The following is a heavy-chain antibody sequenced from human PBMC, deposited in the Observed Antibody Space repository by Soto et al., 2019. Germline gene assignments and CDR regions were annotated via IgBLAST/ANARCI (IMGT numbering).Heavy chain of an antibody. CDR1: GFTFSYYG. CDR2: ISNDGKNE. J-gene: IGHJ4*02. CDR3: AKDTGRGSADYYFDY. V-gene: IGHV3-30*18. D-gene: IGHD4-17*01. Sequence: GGSLRLSCAASGFTFSYYGMHWVRQAPGKGLEWVAVISNDGKNEHIGDSVRGRFAISRDNSKNTLYLQMYRLRPEDTAVYYCAKDTGRGSADYYFDYWGQGTLVTVSS.